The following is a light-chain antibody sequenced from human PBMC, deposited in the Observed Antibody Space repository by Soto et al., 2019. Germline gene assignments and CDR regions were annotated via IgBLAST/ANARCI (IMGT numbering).Light chain of an antibody. CDR3: QQRSNWPST. CDR1: QSVSGY. CDR2: DAS. Sequence: EIVLTQSPATLSLSPGERATLSCRASQSVSGYLAWYQQKPGQAPRLIMYDASNRATGIPARFSGSGSGTDITLPISSQEPEDFAVYYCQQRSNWPSTFGGGTKVEIK. J-gene: IGKJ4*01. V-gene: IGKV3-11*01.